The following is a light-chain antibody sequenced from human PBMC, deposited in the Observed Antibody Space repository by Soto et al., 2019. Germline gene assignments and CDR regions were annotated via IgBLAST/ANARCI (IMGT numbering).Light chain of an antibody. J-gene: IGKJ2*01. Sequence: EMVMTQSPVTLSVSPGERATLSCRASQSVSHNLVWYQQKPGQSPRLLIYGTSIRATAIPARFSGSGSGTEFTLTISSLQPEDSAVYYCQQYNSWPYTFGQGTKLEIK. V-gene: IGKV3-15*01. CDR3: QQYNSWPYT. CDR2: GTS. CDR1: QSVSHN.